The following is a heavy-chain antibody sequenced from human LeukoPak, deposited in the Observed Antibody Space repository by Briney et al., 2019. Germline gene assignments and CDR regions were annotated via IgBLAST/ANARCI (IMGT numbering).Heavy chain of an antibody. D-gene: IGHD3-22*01. CDR3: ARVKYYYDSSGYYYTTYSPIFDY. Sequence: GGSLRLSCAASGFTFSSYSMNWVRQAPGKGLEWVSSISSSSSYIYYADSVKGRFTISRDNAKNSLYLQMNSLRAEDTAVYYCARVKYYYDSSGYYYTTYSPIFDYWGQGTLVTVSS. V-gene: IGHV3-21*01. CDR1: GFTFSSYS. CDR2: ISSSSSYI. J-gene: IGHJ4*02.